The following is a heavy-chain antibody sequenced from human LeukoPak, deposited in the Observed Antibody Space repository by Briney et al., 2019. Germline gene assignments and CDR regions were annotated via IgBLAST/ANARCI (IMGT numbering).Heavy chain of an antibody. D-gene: IGHD6-19*01. Sequence: GGSLRLSCAASGFTFDDYGMSWVRQAPGKGLEWVSGINWNGGSTGYADSVKGRFTTSRDNAKRSLYLQMNSLRAEDTAVYYCARDIAYSSGYYAWGQGTLVTVSS. CDR3: ARDIAYSSGYYA. J-gene: IGHJ5*02. V-gene: IGHV3-20*04. CDR2: INWNGGST. CDR1: GFTFDDYG.